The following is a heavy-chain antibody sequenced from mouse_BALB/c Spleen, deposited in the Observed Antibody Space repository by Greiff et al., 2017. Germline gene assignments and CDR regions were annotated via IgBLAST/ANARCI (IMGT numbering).Heavy chain of an antibody. J-gene: IGHJ1*01. CDR3: AREEGLPDV. CDR2: IRNKANGYTT. D-gene: IGHD2-1*01. V-gene: IGHV7-3*02. CDR1: GFTFTDYY. Sequence: EVKLMESGGGLVQPGGSLRLSCATSGFTFTDYYMSWVRQPPGKALEWLGFIRNKANGYTTEYSASVKGRFTISRDNSQSILYLQMNTLRAEDSATYYCAREEGLPDVWGAGTTVTVSA.